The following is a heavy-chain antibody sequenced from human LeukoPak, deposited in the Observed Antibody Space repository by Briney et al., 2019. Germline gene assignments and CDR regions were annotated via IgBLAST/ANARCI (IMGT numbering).Heavy chain of an antibody. CDR1: GFTFSTYG. CDR2: ISYDGSNE. V-gene: IGHV3-30*03. D-gene: IGHD6-6*01. CDR3: ARDLGVGAYLLFDYISSGLDS. J-gene: IGHJ4*02. Sequence: GSLSLSCAASGFTFSTYGMHWVRQAPGKGLEWVAVISYDGSNEYFVDSVKGRFTISRDNSRNILFLQMNSLRPEDTAVYYCARDLGVGAYLLFDYISSGLDSWGQGTLVTVSS.